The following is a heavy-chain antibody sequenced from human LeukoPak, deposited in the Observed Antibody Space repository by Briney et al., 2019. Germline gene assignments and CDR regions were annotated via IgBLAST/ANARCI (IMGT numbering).Heavy chain of an antibody. CDR3: ARGLIYYDSSGYLY. CDR1: GGSISSYY. CDR2: IYYSGST. Sequence: NPSETLSLTCNVSGGSISSYYWGWIRQPPGKGLEWIGYIYYSGSTNYNPSLKSRVTISVDTSKNQFSLKLSSVTAADTAVYYCARGLIYYDSSGYLYWGQGTLVTVSS. V-gene: IGHV4-59*01. J-gene: IGHJ4*02. D-gene: IGHD3-22*01.